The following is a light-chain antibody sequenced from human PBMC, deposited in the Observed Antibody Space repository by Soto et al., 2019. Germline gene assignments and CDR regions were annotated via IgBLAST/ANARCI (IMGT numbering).Light chain of an antibody. CDR3: QQYGRSPLT. Sequence: EIVLTQSPATLSLSPGERATLSCGASQSVSSSYLAWYQQKPGLAPRLLIYDASSRATGFPDRFSGRGSGTDVSLTISRLEPEDFAVYYCQQYGRSPLTFGGGTKVEIK. J-gene: IGKJ4*01. CDR1: QSVSSSY. V-gene: IGKV3D-20*01. CDR2: DAS.